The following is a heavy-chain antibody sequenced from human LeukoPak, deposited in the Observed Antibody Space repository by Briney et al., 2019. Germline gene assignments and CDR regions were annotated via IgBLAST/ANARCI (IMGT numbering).Heavy chain of an antibody. J-gene: IGHJ4*02. CDR1: GFTFSSYV. V-gene: IGHV3-23*01. CDR3: ARDWGSSRTNDY. D-gene: IGHD3-16*01. CDR2: ISGSGGST. Sequence: GGSLRLSCAASGFTFSSYVMSWVRQAPGKGLEWVSAISGSGGSTYYADSVKGRFTISRDNTNNTLFLQMNSLRAEDTALYYCARDWGSSRTNDYWGQGILVTVSS.